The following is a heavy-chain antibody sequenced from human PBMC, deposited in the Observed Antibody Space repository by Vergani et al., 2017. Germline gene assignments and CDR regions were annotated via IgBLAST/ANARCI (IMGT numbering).Heavy chain of an antibody. CDR3: YTDYHDY. D-gene: IGHD2-2*02. CDR1: GITFKNAW. V-gene: IGHV3-15*01. J-gene: IGHJ4*02. Sequence: EVQVVESGGGLIKPGGSLRLSCVVSGITFKNAWINWVRQAPGKGLEWIGRIRSKYDGGTADYAAPLKGRFTISRDDSKDSAFLLVNNLKTEDTAVYFCYTDYHDYWGQGTLVTVSS. CDR2: IRSKYDGGTA.